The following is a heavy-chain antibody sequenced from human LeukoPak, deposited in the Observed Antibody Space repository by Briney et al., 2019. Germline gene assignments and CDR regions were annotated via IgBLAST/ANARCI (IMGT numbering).Heavy chain of an antibody. D-gene: IGHD3-16*01. CDR1: GYTFTDYF. CDR3: ARGYEYGWFDP. V-gene: IGHV1-2*02. Sequence: ASVKVSCKASGYTFTDYFLHWVRQAPGQGLEWVGWINPKKGDTNYAQKFQGRVTVTWDTSTATAYMELNRLTSDDTAVYYCARGYEYGWFDPWGQGTLVTVSS. J-gene: IGHJ5*02. CDR2: INPKKGDT.